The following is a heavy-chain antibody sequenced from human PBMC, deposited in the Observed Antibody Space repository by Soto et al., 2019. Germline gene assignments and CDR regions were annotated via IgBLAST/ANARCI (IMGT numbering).Heavy chain of an antibody. CDR1: GFTFGDYA. J-gene: IGHJ3*02. CDR3: TTNPPARGAFDI. Sequence: PGGSLRLSCTASGFTFGDYAMSWFRQAPGKGLEWVGFIRSKAYGGTTEYAASVKGRFTISRDDSKSIAYLQMNSLKTEDTAVYYCTTNPPARGAFDIWGQGTMVTVSS. V-gene: IGHV3-49*03. CDR2: IRSKAYGGTT.